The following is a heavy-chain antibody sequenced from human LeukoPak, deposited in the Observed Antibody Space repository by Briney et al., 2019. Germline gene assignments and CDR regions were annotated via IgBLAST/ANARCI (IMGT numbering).Heavy chain of an antibody. D-gene: IGHD6-13*01. CDR3: ARLTGAAAGVGWFDP. CDR2: IYYSGST. CDR1: GGSISSYY. V-gene: IGHV4-59*08. J-gene: IGHJ5*02. Sequence: PSETLSLTCTVSGGSISSYYWSWIRQPPGKGLEWIGYIYYSGSTNYNPSLKSRVTISVDTSKNQFSLKLSSVTAADTAVYYCARLTGAAAGVGWFDPWGQGTLVTVSS.